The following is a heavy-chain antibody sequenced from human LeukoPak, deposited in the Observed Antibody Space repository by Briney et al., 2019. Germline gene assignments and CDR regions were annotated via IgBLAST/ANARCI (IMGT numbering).Heavy chain of an antibody. J-gene: IGHJ4*02. Sequence: SETLSLTCTVSGYSISSDYYWGWIRQPPGQGLEWIGSFDHTGTTYYNPSLKSRVTTSVDTSNNHFSLRLSSVSAPAPALYYFARWVDLTVYWGQGTLVTVSS. V-gene: IGHV4-38-2*02. CDR3: ARWVDLTVY. CDR2: FDHTGTT. CDR1: GYSISSDYY. D-gene: IGHD3-9*01.